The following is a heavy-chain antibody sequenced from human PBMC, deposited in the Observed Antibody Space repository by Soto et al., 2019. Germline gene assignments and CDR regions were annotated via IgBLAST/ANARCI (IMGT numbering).Heavy chain of an antibody. CDR3: ARCLRHSSSWYPYNWFDP. Sequence: SETLSLTCTVSGGSISSSSYYWGWIRQPPGKGLEWIGSIYYSGSTYYNPSLKSRVTISVDTSKNQFSLKLSSVTAADTAVYYCARCLRHSSSWYPYNWFDPWGQGTLVTVSS. J-gene: IGHJ5*02. V-gene: IGHV4-39*01. CDR2: IYYSGST. D-gene: IGHD6-13*01. CDR1: GGSISSSSYY.